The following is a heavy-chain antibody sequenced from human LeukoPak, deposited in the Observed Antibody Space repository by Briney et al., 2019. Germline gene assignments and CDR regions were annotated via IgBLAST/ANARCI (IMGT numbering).Heavy chain of an antibody. CDR1: GFTFSSYA. D-gene: IGHD3-10*01. CDR2: ISGSGGST. CDR3: ARDYGSGIDC. J-gene: IGHJ4*02. Sequence: PGGSLRLSCAASGFTFSSYAMSWVRQAPGKGLEWVSGISGSGGSTYYADSVKGRFTISRDNSKNTLSLQMNSLRAEDTAVYYCARDYGSGIDCWGQGTLVTVSS. V-gene: IGHV3-23*01.